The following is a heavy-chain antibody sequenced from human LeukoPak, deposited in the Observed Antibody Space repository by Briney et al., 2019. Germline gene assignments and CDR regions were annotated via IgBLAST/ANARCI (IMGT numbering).Heavy chain of an antibody. CDR2: ISASGSNI. V-gene: IGHV3-48*01. CDR3: VRVKGTYFDF. D-gene: IGHD1-1*01. CDR1: GFPFSSYR. J-gene: IGHJ4*02. Sequence: GGSLRLSCAASGFPFSSYRMNWVRQAPGKGLEWVSYISASGSNIYYLDSVKGRFTVSRDNAMNSLFLQMDRPRAEDTAVYYCVRVKGTYFDFWGQGTLVTVSS.